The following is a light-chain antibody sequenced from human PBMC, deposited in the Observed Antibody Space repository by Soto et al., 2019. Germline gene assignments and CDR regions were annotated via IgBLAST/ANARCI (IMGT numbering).Light chain of an antibody. CDR1: QSISSW. CDR3: QQYDSYRT. CDR2: KAS. J-gene: IGKJ1*01. V-gene: IGKV1-5*03. Sequence: DIQMTQSPSTLSASVGDRVTITCRASQSISSWLAWYQQKPGKAPKLLIYKASSLESGVPSRFSGSGSGTEFTLTISSLRSDDFATYYCQQYDSYRTFGQGTKVEIK.